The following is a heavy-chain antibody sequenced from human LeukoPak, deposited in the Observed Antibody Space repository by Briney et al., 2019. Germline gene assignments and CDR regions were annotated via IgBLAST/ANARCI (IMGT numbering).Heavy chain of an antibody. Sequence: GGSLRLSCAASGFTFDDYGMSWVRQAPGKGLEWVSGINWNGGSTGYADSVKGRFTISRDNAKNSLYLQMISLRAEDTAVYYCATRYCSRTNCYAFDDWGQGTLVTVSS. CDR3: ATRYCSRTNCYAFDD. D-gene: IGHD2-2*01. J-gene: IGHJ4*02. V-gene: IGHV3-20*04. CDR2: INWNGGST. CDR1: GFTFDDYG.